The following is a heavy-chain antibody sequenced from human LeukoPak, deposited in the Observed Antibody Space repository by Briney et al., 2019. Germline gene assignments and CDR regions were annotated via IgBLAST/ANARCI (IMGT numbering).Heavy chain of an antibody. V-gene: IGHV3-33*01. CDR3: ARDRGYDPHYYFDY. J-gene: IGHJ4*02. CDR2: IWYDGNKK. Sequence: PGGSLRLSCPASGFTFSSYAMHWVRQAPGKGLEWVALIWYDGNKKYFEDSVKGRFTISRDNSKNTLYLQMNSLRAEDTAVYYCARDRGYDPHYYFDYWGQGTLVTVSS. CDR1: GFTFSSYA. D-gene: IGHD5-12*01.